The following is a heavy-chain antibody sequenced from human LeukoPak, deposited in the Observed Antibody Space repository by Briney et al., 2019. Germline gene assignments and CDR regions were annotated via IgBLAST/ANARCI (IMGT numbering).Heavy chain of an antibody. CDR2: INQDGSER. CDR1: GFTFSNYW. Sequence: QPGGSLRLSCAASGFTFSNYWMSWVRQAPGKGLEWVATINQDGSERYYVDSVKGRFTISRDNAKNSLYLQMNSLRAEDTAVYYCAITYYYDSSAHWGQGTLVTVSS. J-gene: IGHJ4*02. V-gene: IGHV3-7*01. D-gene: IGHD3-22*01. CDR3: AITYYYDSSAH.